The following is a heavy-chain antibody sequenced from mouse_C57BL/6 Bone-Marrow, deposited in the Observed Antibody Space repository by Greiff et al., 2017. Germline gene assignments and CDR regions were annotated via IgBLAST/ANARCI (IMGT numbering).Heavy chain of an antibody. CDR3: ARPSLSWFAY. V-gene: IGHV1-64*01. CDR2: IHPNSGST. J-gene: IGHJ3*01. D-gene: IGHD6-1*01. CDR1: GYTFTSYW. Sequence: QVQLQQPGAELVKPGASVKLSCKASGYTFTSYWMHWVKQRPGQGLEWIGMIHPNSGSTNYNEKFKSKATMTVDKSSSTAYMQLSSLTSEDSAVYYWARPSLSWFAYWGQGTLVTVSA.